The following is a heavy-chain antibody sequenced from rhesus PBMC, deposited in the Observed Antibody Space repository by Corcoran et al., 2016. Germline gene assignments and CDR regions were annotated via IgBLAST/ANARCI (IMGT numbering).Heavy chain of an antibody. V-gene: IGHV4-76*01. D-gene: IGHD3-3*01. Sequence: QVQLQESGPGLVKPSETLSLTCAVSGGSISGGYDWSWIRQPPGKGLEWIGYIYGSRRSTNDNPSLKNRVTISKDTSKNQFSLKLSSVTAADTAVYYCASRLWSGYPSVDYWGQGVLVTVSS. CDR2: IYGSRRST. CDR1: GGSISGGYD. J-gene: IGHJ4*01. CDR3: ASRLWSGYPSVDY.